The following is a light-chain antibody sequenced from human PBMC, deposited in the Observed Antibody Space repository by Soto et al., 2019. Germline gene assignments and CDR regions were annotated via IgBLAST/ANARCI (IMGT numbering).Light chain of an antibody. J-gene: IGLJ1*01. Sequence: QSALTQPASVSGSPGQSITISCTGTSSDVGSYNLVSWYQQHPGKAPNLMIYEGSKRPSGVSNRSSGYKSDNTASLTISGLQDEDEADYYCRSYAGSSSYVFGTGTKLTVL. CDR1: SSDVGSYNL. V-gene: IGLV2-23*01. CDR2: EGS. CDR3: RSYAGSSSYV.